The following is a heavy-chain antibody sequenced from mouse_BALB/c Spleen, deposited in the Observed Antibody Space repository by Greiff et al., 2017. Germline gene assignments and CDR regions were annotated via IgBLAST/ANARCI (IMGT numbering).Heavy chain of an antibody. Sequence: VQLQESGAELARPGASVKMSCKASGYTFTSYTMHWVKQRPGQGLEWIGYINPSSGYTNYNQKFKDKATLTADKSSSTAYMQLSSLTSEDSAVYYCAREGGLPYFDYWGQGTTLTVSS. CDR2: INPSSGYT. V-gene: IGHV1-4*01. D-gene: IGHD2-4*01. J-gene: IGHJ2*01. CDR1: GYTFTSYT. CDR3: AREGGLPYFDY.